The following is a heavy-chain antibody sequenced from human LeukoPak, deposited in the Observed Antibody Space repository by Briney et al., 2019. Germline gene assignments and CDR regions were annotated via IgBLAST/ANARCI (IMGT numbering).Heavy chain of an antibody. Sequence: PSQTLSLTCTVSGGSISSGDYYWSWIRQPPGKGLEWIGYIYYSGSTNYNPSLKSRVTISVDTSKNQFSLKLSSVTAADTAVYYCARGGRDGYKIRLYYYYYYMDVWGKGTTVTVSS. CDR3: ARGGRDGYKIRLYYYYYYMDV. CDR2: IYYSGST. J-gene: IGHJ6*03. CDR1: GGSISSGDYY. V-gene: IGHV4-30-4*08. D-gene: IGHD5-24*01.